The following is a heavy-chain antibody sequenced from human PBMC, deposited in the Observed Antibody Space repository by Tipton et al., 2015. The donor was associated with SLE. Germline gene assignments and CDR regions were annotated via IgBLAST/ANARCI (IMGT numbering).Heavy chain of an antibody. D-gene: IGHD3-9*01. CDR1: GFTFTTNV. CDR2: ISYDGSDQ. V-gene: IGHV3-33*05. CDR3: AISPGARDSVGTTGF. Sequence: SLRLTCAASGFTFTTNVMHWVRQGPGKGLEQVAVISYDGSDQYYADSVKGRFTISRDNSKNTLYLQVSSLGVEDSAVYYCAISPGARDSVGTTGFWGPGSLVTVSS. J-gene: IGHJ4*02.